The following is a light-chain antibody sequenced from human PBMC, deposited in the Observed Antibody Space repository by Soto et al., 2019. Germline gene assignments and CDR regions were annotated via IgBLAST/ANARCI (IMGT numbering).Light chain of an antibody. V-gene: IGLV1-44*01. J-gene: IGLJ1*01. Sequence: QSVLTQAPSASGTPGQRVTVSCSGSGSNIGSNAVNWYQQLPGTAPKLLIYTNNQRPSGVPDRFSGSKSGTSGSLAISGLQSEDEADYYCAAWDDSLSGYVFGTGTKVTVL. CDR2: TNN. CDR3: AAWDDSLSGYV. CDR1: GSNIGSNA.